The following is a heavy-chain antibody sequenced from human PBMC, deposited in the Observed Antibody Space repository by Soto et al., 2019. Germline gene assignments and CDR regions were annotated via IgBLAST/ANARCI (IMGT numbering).Heavy chain of an antibody. J-gene: IGHJ6*03. V-gene: IGHV3-74*01. CDR1: GFTFSSYW. Sequence: EVQLVESGGGLVQPGGSLRLSCAASGFTFSSYWMHWVRQDPGKGLVWVARIKGDVSVTNYADSVKGRITISRDNAKNAVYLQMNSLRAEDTAVYYCARSVPNYYYMDGWGEGTTVSVS. CDR3: ARSVPNYYYMDG. D-gene: IGHD3-10*01. CDR2: IKGDVSVT.